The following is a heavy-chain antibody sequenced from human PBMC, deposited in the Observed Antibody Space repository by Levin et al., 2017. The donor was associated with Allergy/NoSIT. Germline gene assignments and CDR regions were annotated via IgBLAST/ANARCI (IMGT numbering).Heavy chain of an antibody. CDR3: AREPPGGGYDSSGYFDY. V-gene: IGHV3-48*02. CDR2: ISSSSSTI. D-gene: IGHD3-22*01. CDR1: GFTFSSYS. J-gene: IGHJ4*02. Sequence: GGSLRLSCAASGFTFSSYSMNWVRQAPGKGLEWVSYISSSSSTIYYADSVKGRFTISRDNAKNSLYLQMNSLRDEDTAVYYCAREPPGGGYDSSGYFDYWGQGTLVTVSS.